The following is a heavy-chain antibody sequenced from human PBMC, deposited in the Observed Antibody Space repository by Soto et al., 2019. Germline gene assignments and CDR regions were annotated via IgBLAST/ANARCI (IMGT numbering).Heavy chain of an antibody. Sequence: GGSLRLSCAASGFTFSSYGMHWVRQAPGKGLEWVAVISYDGSNKYYADSVKGRFTISRDNSKNTLYLQMNSLRAEDTAVYYCAKDQRGYDFWSGTYYYYGMDVWGQGTTVTVS. CDR3: AKDQRGYDFWSGTYYYYGMDV. D-gene: IGHD3-3*01. J-gene: IGHJ6*02. CDR2: ISYDGSNK. CDR1: GFTFSSYG. V-gene: IGHV3-30*18.